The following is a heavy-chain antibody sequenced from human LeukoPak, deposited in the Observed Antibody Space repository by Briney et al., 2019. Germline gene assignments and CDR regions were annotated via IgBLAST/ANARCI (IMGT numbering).Heavy chain of an antibody. CDR1: GGSISSYY. D-gene: IGHD5-12*01. V-gene: IGHV4-59*01. J-gene: IGHJ3*02. CDR2: IYYSGST. CDR3: ARESGYGDAFDI. Sequence: PSETLSLTCTVSGGSISSYYWSWIRQPPGKGLEWIEYIYYSGSTNYNPSLKSRVTISVDTSKNQFSLKLSSVTAADTAVYYCARESGYGDAFDIWGQGTMVTVSS.